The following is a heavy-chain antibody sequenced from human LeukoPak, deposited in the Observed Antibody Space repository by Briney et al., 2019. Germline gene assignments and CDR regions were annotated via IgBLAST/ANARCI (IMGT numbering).Heavy chain of an antibody. CDR1: GGSISSYY. Sequence: SETLSLTCTVSGGSISSYYWSWIRQPAGKGLEWIGRIYTSGSTNCDPSLKSRVTMSVDTSKNQFSLKLSSVIAADTAVYYCARTGSGSLNWFDPWGQGTLVTVSS. D-gene: IGHD6-19*01. V-gene: IGHV4-4*07. CDR3: ARTGSGSLNWFDP. J-gene: IGHJ5*02. CDR2: IYTSGST.